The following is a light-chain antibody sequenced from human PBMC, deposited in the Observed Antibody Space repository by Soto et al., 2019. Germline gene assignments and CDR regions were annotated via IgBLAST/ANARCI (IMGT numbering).Light chain of an antibody. CDR1: QSISGW. J-gene: IGKJ1*01. CDR2: DAS. Sequence: DIQITQSPYTLSASVGDRVTITCRASQSISGWLAWYQQKPGKAPKLLISDASNLQSGVPSRFSGSGSGTEFTLTIISLQPDDIATYYCQQYNAYWTFGQGTKVDIK. V-gene: IGKV1-5*01. CDR3: QQYNAYWT.